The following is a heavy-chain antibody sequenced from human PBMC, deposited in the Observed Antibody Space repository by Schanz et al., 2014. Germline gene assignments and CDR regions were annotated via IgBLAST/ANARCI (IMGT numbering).Heavy chain of an antibody. CDR1: GYNITSND. V-gene: IGHV1-18*01. J-gene: IGHJ6*02. Sequence: QVQLVQSGAEVKKPGASVKVSCKASGYNITSNDVTWVRQATGQGLEWMGWISAYNGNTNYAQKLQGRVTLTTDTSTSTAYMELRNLRSDDTAVYYCARAKRFGDMDVWGRGTTVTVSS. CDR3: ARAKRFGDMDV. CDR2: ISAYNGNT. D-gene: IGHD3-10*01.